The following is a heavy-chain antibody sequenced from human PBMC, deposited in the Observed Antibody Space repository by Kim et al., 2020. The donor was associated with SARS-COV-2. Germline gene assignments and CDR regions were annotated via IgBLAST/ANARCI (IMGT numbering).Heavy chain of an antibody. Sequence: KRAGNRNNYADAEKGGLTISRDTAQNTLYLQMSSLRVEDTAVYYCARDPIWGQGTMVTVSS. CDR2: KRAGNRN. CDR3: ARDPI. V-gene: IGHV3-74*01. J-gene: IGHJ3*01.